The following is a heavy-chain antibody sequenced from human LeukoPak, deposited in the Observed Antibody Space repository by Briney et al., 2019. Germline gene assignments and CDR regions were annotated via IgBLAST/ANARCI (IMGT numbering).Heavy chain of an antibody. V-gene: IGHV3-23*01. CDR1: GFTFSIYA. D-gene: IGHD3-16*01. Sequence: GGSLRLSCAASGFTFSIYAMSWVRQAPGKGLEWVSITSGSGSTTYYTDSVKGRFTISRDNSENTVYLQMNSLRAEDTAVHYCQNHLLDVSTHDYTPIRGKIMVTQPDAFDIWGQGRMVTVSS. CDR3: QNHLLDVSTHDYTPIRGKIMVTQPDAFDI. CDR2: TSGSGSTT. J-gene: IGHJ3*02.